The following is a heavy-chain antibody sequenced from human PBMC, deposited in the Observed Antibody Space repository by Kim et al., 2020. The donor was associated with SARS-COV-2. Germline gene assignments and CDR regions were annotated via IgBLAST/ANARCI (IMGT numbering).Heavy chain of an antibody. CDR3: ARHGGSGSYSRGASNFDY. V-gene: IGHV4-59*08. CDR2: IYYSGST. CDR1: GGSISSYY. J-gene: IGHJ4*02. Sequence: SETLSLTCTVSGGSISSYYWSWIRQPPGKGLEWIGYIYYSGSTNYNPSLKSRVTISVDTSKNQFSLKLSSVTAADTAVYYCARHGGSGSYSRGASNFDYWGQGTLVTVSS. D-gene: IGHD3-10*01.